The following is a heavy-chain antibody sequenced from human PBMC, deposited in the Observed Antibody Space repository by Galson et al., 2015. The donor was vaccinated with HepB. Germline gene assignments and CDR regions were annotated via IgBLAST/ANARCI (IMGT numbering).Heavy chain of an antibody. J-gene: IGHJ4*02. V-gene: IGHV1-69*04. CDR2: IIPILGIA. CDR1: GGTFSSYT. CDR3: ARDCGGDCYDVDY. Sequence: SVKVSCKASGGTFSSYTISWVRQAPGQGLEWMGRIIPILGIANYAQKFQGRVTITADKSTSTAYMELSSLRSEDTAVYYCARDCGGDCYDVDYWGQGTLVTVSS. D-gene: IGHD2-21*02.